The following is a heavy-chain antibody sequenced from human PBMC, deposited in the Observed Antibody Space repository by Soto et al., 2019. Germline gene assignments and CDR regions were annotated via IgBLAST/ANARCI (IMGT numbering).Heavy chain of an antibody. V-gene: IGHV4-4*02. CDR3: AKLFNYYATSGSQP. J-gene: IGHJ5*02. Sequence: QVQLQESGPGLVKPSETLSLTCAVSGGSISSSKWWSWVRQPPGKGLEWIGEIYQGGSNNYNPSLKSRVTISIDKSKNQFSLKLSSVTAADTAVYYCAKLFNYYATSGSQPWGRGTLVTVSS. D-gene: IGHD3-22*01. CDR2: IYQGGSN. CDR1: GGSISSSKW.